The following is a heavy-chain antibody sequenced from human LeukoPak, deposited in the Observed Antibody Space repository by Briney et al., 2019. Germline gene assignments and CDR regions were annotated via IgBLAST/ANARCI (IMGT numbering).Heavy chain of an antibody. CDR3: ARDEGSATGVGATTYTSPLGYFDH. CDR2: IIPIFGTA. V-gene: IGHV1-69*05. CDR1: GGTFSSYA. D-gene: IGHD1-26*01. Sequence: SVKVSCKASGGTFSSYAISWVRQAPGQGLEWMGGIIPIFGTANYAQKFQGRVTITTDESTSTAYMELSSLRSEDTAVYYCARDEGSATGVGATTYTSPLGYFDHWGQGTLVTVSS. J-gene: IGHJ4*02.